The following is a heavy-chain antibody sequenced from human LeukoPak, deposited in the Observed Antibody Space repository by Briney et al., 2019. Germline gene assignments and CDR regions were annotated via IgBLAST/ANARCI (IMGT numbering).Heavy chain of an antibody. D-gene: IGHD3-10*01. CDR3: AGNYGPYYFDY. CDR1: GFTFSNYG. V-gene: IGHV3-33*08. Sequence: PGRSQRLSCAASGFTFSNYGMHWVSQAPGKGLEWVAVIWYDGSNKYYADSVKGRFTISRDNSKDTLYLQMNSLRAEDTAVYYCAGNYGPYYFDYRGQGTLVTVSS. J-gene: IGHJ4*02. CDR2: IWYDGSNK.